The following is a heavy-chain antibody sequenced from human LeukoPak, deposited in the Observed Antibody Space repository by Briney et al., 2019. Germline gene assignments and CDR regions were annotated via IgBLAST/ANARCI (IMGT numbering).Heavy chain of an antibody. CDR1: GGSISSYY. J-gene: IGHJ5*02. D-gene: IGHD3-3*01. CDR3: ARGVRITIFGVVINWFDP. V-gene: IGHV4-59*12. CDR2: IYYSGST. Sequence: SETLSLTCTVSGGSISSYYWSWIRQPPGKGLEWIGYIYYSGSTNYNPSLKSRVTISVDTSKNQFSLKLSSVTAADTAVYYCARGVRITIFGVVINWFDPWGQGTLVTVSS.